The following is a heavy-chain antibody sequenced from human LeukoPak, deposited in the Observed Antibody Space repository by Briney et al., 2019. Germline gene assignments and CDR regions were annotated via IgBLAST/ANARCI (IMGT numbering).Heavy chain of an antibody. J-gene: IGHJ5*01. CDR1: GFTFSSYD. D-gene: IGHD6-13*01. V-gene: IGHV3-13*01. CDR3: VAGDSSSWFAS. Sequence: GGSLRLSRAASGFTFSSYDMHWVRQATGKGLEWVSAIGTAGDTYYPGSVKGRFTISRENAKNSLYLQMNSLRAEDTAVYYCVAGDSSSWFASWGQGTLVTVSS. CDR2: IGTAGDT.